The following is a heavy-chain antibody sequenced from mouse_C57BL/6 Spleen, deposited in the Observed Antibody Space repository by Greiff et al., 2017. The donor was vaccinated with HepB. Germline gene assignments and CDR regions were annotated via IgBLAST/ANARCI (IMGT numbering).Heavy chain of an antibody. V-gene: IGHV1-15*01. CDR3: TRRGKVGMDY. Sequence: VQLQQSGAELVRPGASVTLSCKASGYTFTDYEMHWVKQTPVHGLEWIGAIDPETGGTAYNQKFKGKAILTADKSSSTAYMELRSLTSEDSAVYYCTRRGKVGMDYWGQGTSVTVSS. J-gene: IGHJ4*01. D-gene: IGHD1-1*01. CDR1: GYTFTDYE. CDR2: IDPETGGT.